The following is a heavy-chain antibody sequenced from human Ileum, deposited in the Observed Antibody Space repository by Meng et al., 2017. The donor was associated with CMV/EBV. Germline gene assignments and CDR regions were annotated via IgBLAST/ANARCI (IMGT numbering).Heavy chain of an antibody. CDR3: RKVDSRGSSWYADGDY. V-gene: IGHV3-30*02. CDR2: IQYDGSSQ. Sequence: GESLKISCAASGSIFSRYGMHWVRQAPGKGLEWVAFIQYDGSSQYYANSVKGRFTISRDNSKTMLYLQMRSLRPEDTAVYYCRKVDSRGSSWYADGDYWGQETLVTVSS. CDR1: GSIFSRYG. D-gene: IGHD6-13*01. J-gene: IGHJ4*02.